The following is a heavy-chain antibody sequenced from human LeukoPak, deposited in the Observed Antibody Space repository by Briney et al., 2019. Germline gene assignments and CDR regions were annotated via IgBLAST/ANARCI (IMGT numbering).Heavy chain of an antibody. V-gene: IGHV3-33*01. J-gene: IGHJ3*02. CDR2: IWSDGSNK. Sequence: PGGSLRLSCAASGFTFSSYGMHWVRQAPGKGLEWVAIIWSDGSNKYYADSVKGRFTISRENAKNSLYLQMNSLRAGDTAVYYCARERRYQQRPMGAFDIWGQGTMVTVSS. CDR3: ARERRYQQRPMGAFDI. CDR1: GFTFSSYG. D-gene: IGHD6-13*01.